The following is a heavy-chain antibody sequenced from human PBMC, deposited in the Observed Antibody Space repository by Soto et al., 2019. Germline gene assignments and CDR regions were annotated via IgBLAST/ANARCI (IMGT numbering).Heavy chain of an antibody. Sequence: LGESLKISCKGSGYDFSTYYIGWVRQMPGKGLEWLGLIHPRDSDTRYSPSFQGQVTISVDQSINTAYLQWSSLKASDTAIYFCARDVLYFGGLAPYFYHYYGLDVWAQGTTVTVSS. CDR1: GYDFSTYY. CDR3: ARDVLYFGGLAPYFYHYYGLDV. V-gene: IGHV5-51*01. CDR2: IHPRDSDT. J-gene: IGHJ6*02. D-gene: IGHD3-9*01.